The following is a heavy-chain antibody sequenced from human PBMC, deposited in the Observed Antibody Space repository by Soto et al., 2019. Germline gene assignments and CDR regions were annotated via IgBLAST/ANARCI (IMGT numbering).Heavy chain of an antibody. CDR2: INPNSGGT. V-gene: IGHV1-2*02. CDR1: GYTFTGYY. D-gene: IGHD4-4*01. Sequence: GSSVKVSCKASGYTFTGYYMRWVRQAPGQGLEWMGWINPNSGGTNYAQKFQGRVTMTRDTSISTAYMELSRLRSDDTAVYYCARITTPLADYYGMDVWGQGNTV. J-gene: IGHJ6*02. CDR3: ARITTPLADYYGMDV.